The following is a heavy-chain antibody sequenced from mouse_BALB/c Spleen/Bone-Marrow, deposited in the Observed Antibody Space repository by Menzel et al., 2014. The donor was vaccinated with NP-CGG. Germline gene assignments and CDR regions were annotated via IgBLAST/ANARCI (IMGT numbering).Heavy chain of an antibody. D-gene: IGHD3-2*01. CDR1: GYTFTDYA. CDR2: ISTYYGDA. J-gene: IGHJ4*01. V-gene: IGHV1S137*01. CDR3: ARRADSSGYVEAMDY. Sequence: VQLVESGAELVRPGVSVKISCKGSGYTFTDYAMHWVKQSHAKSLEWIGVISTYYGDASYNQKFKGKATMTVDKSSSTAYMELARLTSEDSAIYYCARRADSSGYVEAMDYWGQGTSVTVSS.